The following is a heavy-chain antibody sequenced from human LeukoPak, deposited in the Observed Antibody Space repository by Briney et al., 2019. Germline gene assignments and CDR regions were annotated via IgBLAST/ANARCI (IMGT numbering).Heavy chain of an antibody. Sequence: PGGSLRLSCAASGFTFSSYWMHWVRQAPGKGLEWVSAISGSGGSTYYADSVKGRFTISRDNSKNTLYLQMNSLRAEDTAVYYCAKSVVVAATETGGEPLRGYWGQGTLVTVSS. J-gene: IGHJ4*02. V-gene: IGHV3-23*01. CDR2: ISGSGGST. CDR1: GFTFSSYW. D-gene: IGHD2-15*01. CDR3: AKSVVVAATETGGEPLRGY.